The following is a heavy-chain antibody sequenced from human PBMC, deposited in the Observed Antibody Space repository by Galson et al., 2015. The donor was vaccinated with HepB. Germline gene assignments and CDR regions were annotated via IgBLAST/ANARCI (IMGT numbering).Heavy chain of an antibody. J-gene: IGHJ4*02. CDR2: IYYTGST. CDR1: GGSISRYY. D-gene: IGHD4-11*01. V-gene: IGHV4-59*01. Sequence: ETLSLTCTVSGGSISRYYWSWIRQPPGKGLGWMGYIYYTGSTNYNPSLKSRVTISVDTSKSQFSLKVSSVTAADTAVYYCARVGPLTYSLRGIAFDYWGQGSLVTVSS. CDR3: ARVGPLTYSLRGIAFDY.